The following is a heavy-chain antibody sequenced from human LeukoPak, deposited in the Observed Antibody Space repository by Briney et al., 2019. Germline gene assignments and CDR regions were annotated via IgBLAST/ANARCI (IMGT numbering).Heavy chain of an antibody. CDR3: AKDWSADF. CDR1: GFIFSTYA. Sequence: GGSLRLSCTASGFIFSTYAMTWVRQAPGKGLEWVAAMSGSGDSAKYAASVKGRFTMSRDNSKNTVYLQMNSLRAEDTAVYYCAKDWSADFWGQGTLVTVSS. V-gene: IGHV3-23*01. J-gene: IGHJ4*02. CDR2: MSGSGDSA.